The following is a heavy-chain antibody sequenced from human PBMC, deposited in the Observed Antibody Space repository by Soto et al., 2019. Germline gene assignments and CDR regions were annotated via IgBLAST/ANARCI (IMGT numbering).Heavy chain of an antibody. Sequence: SETLSLTCAVYGGSFSGYYWSWIRQPPGKGLEWIGEINHSGSTNYNPSLKSRVTISVDTSKNQFSLKLSSVTAADTAVYYCARVPGYPVVAARGWFDPWGQGTLVTVSS. CDR3: ARVPGYPVVAARGWFDP. CDR1: GGSFSGYY. V-gene: IGHV4-34*01. D-gene: IGHD2-15*01. CDR2: INHSGST. J-gene: IGHJ5*02.